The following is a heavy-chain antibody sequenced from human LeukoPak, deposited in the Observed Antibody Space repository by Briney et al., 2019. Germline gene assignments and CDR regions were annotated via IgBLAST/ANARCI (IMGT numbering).Heavy chain of an antibody. CDR1: GGSISSYS. CDR3: ARERGYYDSSGYFGY. CDR2: MYTSGST. Sequence: PAETLSLSCTVSGGSISSYSWSWIRQPAGKGLEWIGRMYTSGSTNYNPCVKRRVTMSVDTSKNQFSLKLSSETAADTAVYYCARERGYYDSSGYFGYWGQGTLVTVSS. D-gene: IGHD3-22*01. J-gene: IGHJ4*02. V-gene: IGHV4-4*07.